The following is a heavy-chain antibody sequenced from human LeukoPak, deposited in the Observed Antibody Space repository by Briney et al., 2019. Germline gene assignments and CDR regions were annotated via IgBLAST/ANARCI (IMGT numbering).Heavy chain of an antibody. V-gene: IGHV3-74*01. D-gene: IGHD2-15*01. CDR3: VRGGPSTWS. CDR2: INDDGSDT. J-gene: IGHJ5*02. CDR1: GFTFSSYW. Sequence: GGSLRLSCAASGFTFSSYWMHWVRQVPGKRPVWVSRINDDGSDTIYADSVRGRFTISRDDAKNTVYLQMNNLRAEDTAVYYCVRGGPSTWSWGQGTLVTVSS.